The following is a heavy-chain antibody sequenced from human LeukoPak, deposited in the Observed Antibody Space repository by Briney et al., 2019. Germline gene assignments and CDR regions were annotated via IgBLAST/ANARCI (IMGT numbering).Heavy chain of an antibody. Sequence: GGALRLSCAASGFTFSSYAMHWVRQATGNGLEWVAVISYDGSNKYYADSVKGRFTISRDNSKNTLYLQMSSLRAEDTAVYYCARDRGSGWYWGLIDYWGQGTLVTVSS. J-gene: IGHJ4*02. V-gene: IGHV3-30-3*01. CDR2: ISYDGSNK. D-gene: IGHD6-19*01. CDR1: GFTFSSYA. CDR3: ARDRGSGWYWGLIDY.